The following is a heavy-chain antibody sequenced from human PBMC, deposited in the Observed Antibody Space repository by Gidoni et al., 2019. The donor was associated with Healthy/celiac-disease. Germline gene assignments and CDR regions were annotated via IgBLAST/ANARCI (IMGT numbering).Heavy chain of an antibody. J-gene: IGHJ6*02. CDR2: FDPEDGET. CDR1: GYTLTELS. V-gene: IGHV1-24*01. CDR3: ATGLVRGARDYYYYGMDV. D-gene: IGHD3-10*01. Sequence: QVQLVQSGAEVKKPGASVKVSCQVSGYTLTELSMHWVRQAPGKGLEWMGGFDPEDGETIYAQKFQGRVTMTEDTSTDTAYMELSSLRSEDTAVYYCATGLVRGARDYYYYGMDVWGQGTTVTVSS.